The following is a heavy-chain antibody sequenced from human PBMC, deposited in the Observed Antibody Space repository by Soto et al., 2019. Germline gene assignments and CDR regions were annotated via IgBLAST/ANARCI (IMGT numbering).Heavy chain of an antibody. CDR3: ARGRVAARPGYYYYYGMDV. J-gene: IGHJ6*02. CDR2: MNPNSGNT. V-gene: IGHV1-8*01. D-gene: IGHD6-6*01. CDR1: GYTFTSYD. Sequence: ASVKVSCKASGYTFTSYDINWVRQATGQGLEWMGWMNPNSGNTGYAQKFQGRVTMTRNTSISTAYMELSSLRSEDTAVYYCARGRVAARPGYYYYYGMDVWGQGTTVTVS.